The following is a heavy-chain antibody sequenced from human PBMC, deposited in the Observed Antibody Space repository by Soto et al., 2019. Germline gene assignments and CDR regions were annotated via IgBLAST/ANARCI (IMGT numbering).Heavy chain of an antibody. Sequence: PGGSLRLSCVASGFTFRTYGMHWVRQAPGKGLEWVAVIWFDGSNKYYADSVKGRFTISRDNSKNTLYLQMNSLRAEDTALYYCVRGSIQGSSSGRGYYFDYWGQGTLVTVSS. CDR3: VRGSIQGSSSGRGYYFDY. V-gene: IGHV3-33*01. CDR1: GFTFRTYG. J-gene: IGHJ4*02. CDR2: IWFDGSNK. D-gene: IGHD6-13*01.